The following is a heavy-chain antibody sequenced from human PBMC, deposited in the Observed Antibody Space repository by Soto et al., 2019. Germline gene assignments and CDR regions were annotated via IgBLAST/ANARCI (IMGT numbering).Heavy chain of an antibody. CDR1: GYSFTSYW. D-gene: IGHD6-6*01. CDR2: IYPGDSDT. J-gene: IGHJ3*02. Sequence: GESLKISCKGSGYSFTSYWIGWVRQMPGKGLEWMGIIYPGDSDTRYSPSFQGQVTISADKSISTAYLQWSSLKASDTAMYYCARRSTPLRRPAGAFDIWGQGTMVTVSS. CDR3: ARRSTPLRRPAGAFDI. V-gene: IGHV5-51*01.